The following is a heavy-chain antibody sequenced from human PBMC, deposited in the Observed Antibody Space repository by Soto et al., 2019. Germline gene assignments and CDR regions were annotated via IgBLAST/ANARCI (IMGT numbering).Heavy chain of an antibody. CDR2: TYYRSKWYN. J-gene: IGHJ4*02. D-gene: IGHD1-26*01. Sequence: SHTLSLTCAISGYSVSSNSAALNWIRQSPSRGLEWLGRTYYRSKWYNDYAVSVKSRITINPDTSKNQFSLQLNSVTPEDTAVYYCARVKLENGATTFFDYWGQGTLVTVSS. V-gene: IGHV6-1*01. CDR3: ARVKLENGATTFFDY. CDR1: GYSVSSNSAA.